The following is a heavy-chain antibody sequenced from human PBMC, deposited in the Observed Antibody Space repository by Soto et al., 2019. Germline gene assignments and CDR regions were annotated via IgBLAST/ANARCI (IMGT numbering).Heavy chain of an antibody. D-gene: IGHD6-6*01. Sequence: ESGGGLAQPGGSLRLSCAASGFTLSGYAMDWVRQAPGKGLEYVSGIRSNGVGTYYANSVQGRFTISRDNSKNTVYLQMGSLRPEDMAVYYCARRARPDFYYMDVWGKGTTVTVS. CDR1: GFTLSGYA. V-gene: IGHV3-64*01. CDR3: ARRARPDFYYMDV. CDR2: IRSNGVGT. J-gene: IGHJ6*03.